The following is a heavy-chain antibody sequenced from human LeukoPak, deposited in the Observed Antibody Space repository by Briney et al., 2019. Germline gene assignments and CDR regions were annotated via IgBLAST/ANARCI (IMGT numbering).Heavy chain of an antibody. V-gene: IGHV4-4*07. Sequence: PSETLSLTCTVSGGSISSYYWSWIRQPAGKGLEWIGRIYTSGSTNYNPSLKSRVTISVDKSKYQFSLKLSSVTAADTAVYYCAREGTTHAGVDQWGQGTLVTVSS. J-gene: IGHJ4*02. D-gene: IGHD1-14*01. CDR3: AREGTTHAGVDQ. CDR1: GGSISSYY. CDR2: IYTSGST.